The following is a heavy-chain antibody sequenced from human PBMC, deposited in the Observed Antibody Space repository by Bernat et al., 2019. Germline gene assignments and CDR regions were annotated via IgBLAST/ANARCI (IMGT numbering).Heavy chain of an antibody. V-gene: IGHV3-23*01. J-gene: IGHJ4*02. CDR3: AHQRGSGWTRNGFDY. CDR1: GFTFSNYA. CDR2: IFDGGSTS. D-gene: IGHD6-19*01. Sequence: EVQLLEYGGGLVQPGGSLRLSCAASGFTFSNYAMSWVRQAPGKGLEWVSSIFDGGSTSNYADSVKGRFTISRDNSKNTLYLQMNNLRAEDTAIYYCAHQRGSGWTRNGFDYWGQGTLVTVSS.